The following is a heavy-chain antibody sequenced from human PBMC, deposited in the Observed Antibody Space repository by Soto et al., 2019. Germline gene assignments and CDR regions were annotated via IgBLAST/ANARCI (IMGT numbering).Heavy chain of an antibody. CDR3: EKETKIQLCLHYFDY. CDR2: ISHDGSNT. Sequence: QPXGSLRLSCSASGFTFSNYGMHWVRQAPGKGLEWLAFISHDGSNTYYADSVKGRFTISRDNSKNTLYLQMNSLRAEDTAVFYCEKETKIQLCLHYFDYWGQGTLVTVYS. V-gene: IGHV3-30*18. J-gene: IGHJ4*02. D-gene: IGHD5-18*01. CDR1: GFTFSNYG.